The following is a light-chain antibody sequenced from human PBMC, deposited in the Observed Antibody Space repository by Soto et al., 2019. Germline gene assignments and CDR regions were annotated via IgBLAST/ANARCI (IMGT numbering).Light chain of an antibody. Sequence: TQMTHSPSSLSASVLYRISITFLASRDIGSGLSCYQQKPGKAPTLLIYAASNLQSGVPSRFRGSRSGTEFTLTVSSLQPEDFATYYCLQDHDDSWTFGQGTRLEIK. J-gene: IGKJ5*01. V-gene: IGKV1-6*01. CDR1: RDIGSG. CDR3: LQDHDDSWT. CDR2: AAS.